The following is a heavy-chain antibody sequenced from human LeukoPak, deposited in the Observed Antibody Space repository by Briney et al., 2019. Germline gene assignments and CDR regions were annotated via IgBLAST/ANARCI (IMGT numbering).Heavy chain of an antibody. D-gene: IGHD3-10*01. CDR3: ATEKLIRGVRSYIDS. CDR2: IYYSGST. J-gene: IGHJ4*02. V-gene: IGHV4-59*01. CDR1: GGSISSYY. Sequence: SETLSLTCTVSGGSISSYYWSWIRQPPGKGLEWIGYIYYSGSTNYNPSLKSRVTISVDTSKNQFSLKLSSVTAADTAVYYCATEKLIRGVRSYIDSWGQGALVIVSS.